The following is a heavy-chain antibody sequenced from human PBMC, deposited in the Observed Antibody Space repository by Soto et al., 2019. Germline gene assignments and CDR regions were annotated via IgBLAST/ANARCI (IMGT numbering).Heavy chain of an antibody. V-gene: IGHV4-34*01. CDR3: AREGVGVHYYYYGMDV. Sequence: PSETLSLTCAVYGGSFSGYYWSWIRQPPGKGLEWIGEINHSGSTNYNPSLKSRVTISVDTSKNQFSLMLSSVTAADTAVYYCAREGVGVHYYYYGMDVWGQGTTVTVSS. D-gene: IGHD1-26*01. J-gene: IGHJ6*02. CDR1: GGSFSGYY. CDR2: INHSGST.